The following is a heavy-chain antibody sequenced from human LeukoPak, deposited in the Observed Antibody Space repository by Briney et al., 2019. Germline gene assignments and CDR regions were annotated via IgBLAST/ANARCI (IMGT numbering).Heavy chain of an antibody. V-gene: IGHV3-23*01. CDR3: ARAGYYYDSSGYNY. D-gene: IGHD3-22*01. CDR1: GFTFSSYA. CDR2: ISGSGGST. Sequence: PGGSLRLSCAASGFTFSSYAMSWVRQAPGKGLEWVSAISGSGGSTYYADSLKGRFTISRDNSKNTLYLQMNSLRAEDTAVYYCARAGYYYDSSGYNYWGQGTLVTVSS. J-gene: IGHJ4*02.